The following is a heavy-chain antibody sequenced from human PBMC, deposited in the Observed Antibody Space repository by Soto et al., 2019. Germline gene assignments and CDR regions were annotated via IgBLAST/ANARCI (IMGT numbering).Heavy chain of an antibody. CDR2: INAGNGNT. CDR3: ARGQLVLDY. J-gene: IGHJ4*02. D-gene: IGHD1-1*01. Sequence: QVQLVQSRAEVKKPGASVKVSCKASGYTFTSYAMHWLRQAPGQRLDWMGWINAGNGNTKYSQNFQGRVIITSDTSASTAYMELNSLSSEDTAVYYCARGQLVLDYWGQGTLVTVSS. CDR1: GYTFTSYA. V-gene: IGHV1-3*01.